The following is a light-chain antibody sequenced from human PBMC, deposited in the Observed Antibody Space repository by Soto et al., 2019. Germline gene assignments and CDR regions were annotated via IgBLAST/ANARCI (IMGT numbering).Light chain of an antibody. J-gene: IGKJ1*01. Sequence: EIVMKQSPATLSVSTGEKATLSCRASQSVSSILAWYQQKPGQAPRLLIYGASTRATGIPARFSGSGSGTEFTLTISSLQSEDFAVYYCQQYNNWPGTFGHGTKVDI. CDR2: GAS. CDR3: QQYNNWPGT. V-gene: IGKV3-15*01. CDR1: QSVSSI.